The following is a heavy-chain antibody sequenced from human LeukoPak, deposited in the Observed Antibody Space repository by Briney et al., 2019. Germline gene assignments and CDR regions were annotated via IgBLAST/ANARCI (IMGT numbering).Heavy chain of an antibody. CDR2: IYTSGST. CDR3: ARGGAVAGKNYYYYGMDV. D-gene: IGHD6-19*01. Sequence: PSETLSLTCTVSGGSISSYYWSWIRQPAGKGLEWIGRIYTSGSTNYNPSLKSRVTMSVDTSKNQFSLKLSSVTAADTAVYYCARGGAVAGKNYYYYGMDVWGQGTTVTVSS. CDR1: GGSISSYY. V-gene: IGHV4-4*07. J-gene: IGHJ6*02.